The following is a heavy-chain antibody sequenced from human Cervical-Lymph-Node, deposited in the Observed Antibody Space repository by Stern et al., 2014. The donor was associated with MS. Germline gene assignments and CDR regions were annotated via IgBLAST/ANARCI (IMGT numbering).Heavy chain of an antibody. V-gene: IGHV2-5*02. D-gene: IGHD2-2*01. J-gene: IGHJ4*02. CDR2: IYWDDSK. CDR1: GFSLSTSGVG. CDR3: ATHAPGVVPAALDY. Sequence: QITLKESGPTLVKPTPTLTLTCTFSGFSLSTSGVGVGWIRQPPGQALEWLAFIYWDDSKRYSPSLKNRLTITKDTSKNQVVLTMNNMDPVDTATFYCATHAPGVVPAALDYWGQGTLVTVS.